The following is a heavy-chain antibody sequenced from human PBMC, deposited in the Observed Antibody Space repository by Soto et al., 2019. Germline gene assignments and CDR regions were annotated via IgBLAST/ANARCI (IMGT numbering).Heavy chain of an antibody. CDR1: GGTFSSYD. V-gene: IGHV1-8*02. Sequence: ASVKVSCKASGGTFSSYDINWVLQATGQGLEWMGWMNPNSGNTGYAQKFQGRVTMTRNTSISTAYMELSSLRSEDTAVYYCARGTPPLRFLEWLSPFREYNWFDPWGQGTLVTVS. CDR2: MNPNSGNT. D-gene: IGHD3-3*01. CDR3: ARGTPPLRFLEWLSPFREYNWFDP. J-gene: IGHJ5*02.